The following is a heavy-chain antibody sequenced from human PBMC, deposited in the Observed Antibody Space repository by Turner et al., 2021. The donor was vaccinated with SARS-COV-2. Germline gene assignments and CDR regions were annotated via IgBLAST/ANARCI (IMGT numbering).Heavy chain of an antibody. J-gene: IGHJ3*02. Sequence: VQLVESGGGVVQPGRSLRLSCAASGFTFSSYAMHWVRQAPGKGLEWVAVISYDGSNKYYADSVKGRFTISRDYSKNTLYLQMNSLRTEDTAVYYCARPSSGSYYGAFDIWGQGTMVTISS. V-gene: IGHV3-30-3*01. D-gene: IGHD1-26*01. CDR2: ISYDGSNK. CDR3: ARPSSGSYYGAFDI. CDR1: GFTFSSYA.